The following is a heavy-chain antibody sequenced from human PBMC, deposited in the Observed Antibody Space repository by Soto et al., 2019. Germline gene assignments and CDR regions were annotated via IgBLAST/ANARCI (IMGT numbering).Heavy chain of an antibody. J-gene: IGHJ6*02. V-gene: IGHV3-23*01. CDR1: GLTFSSYA. D-gene: IGHD3-10*01. Sequence: QPGGSLRLSCAASGLTFSSYAMSWVRQAPGKGLEWVSVISGSGGSTYSADSVKGRFTISRDNSKNTLYLQMNSLRAEDTAVYYCAKHPGSGFLNYYYGMDVWGQGTTVTVSS. CDR3: AKHPGSGFLNYYYGMDV. CDR2: ISGSGGST.